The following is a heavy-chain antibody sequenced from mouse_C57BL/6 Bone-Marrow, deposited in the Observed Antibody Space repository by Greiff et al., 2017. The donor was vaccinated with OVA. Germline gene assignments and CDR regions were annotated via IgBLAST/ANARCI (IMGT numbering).Heavy chain of an antibody. J-gene: IGHJ1*03. V-gene: IGHV1-22*01. Sequence: VQLQQSGPELVKPGASVKMSCKASGYTFTDYNMHWVKQSHGKSLEWIGYINPNNGSTSYNQKFKGKATLTVNKSYSTAYMELRSLTSEDSAVYYCADGYYYWYFDVWGTGTTVTVSS. CDR1: GYTFTDYN. CDR3: ADGYYYWYFDV. D-gene: IGHD2-3*01. CDR2: INPNNGST.